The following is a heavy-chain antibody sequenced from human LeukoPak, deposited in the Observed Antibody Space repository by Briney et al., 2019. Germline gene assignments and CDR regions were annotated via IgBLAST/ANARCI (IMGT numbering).Heavy chain of an antibody. D-gene: IGHD3-22*01. J-gene: IGHJ4*02. CDR2: IYSGGST. Sequence: GGSLRLSCAASGFTVSSNYMSWVRQVPGKGLEWVSVIYSGGSTYYADSVKGRFTISRDNSKNTLYLQMNSLRAEDTAVYYCARTQYYYDSSGYYQPHFDYWGQGTLVTVSS. CDR1: GFTVSSNY. CDR3: ARTQYYYDSSGYYQPHFDY. V-gene: IGHV3-66*02.